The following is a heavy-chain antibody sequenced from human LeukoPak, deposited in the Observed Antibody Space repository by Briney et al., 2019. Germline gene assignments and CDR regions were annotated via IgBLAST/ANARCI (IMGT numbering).Heavy chain of an antibody. CDR2: ISGSGGST. D-gene: IGHD6-13*01. CDR3: ANGHDSSSFDY. V-gene: IGHV3-23*01. CDR1: GFTFSRYA. Sequence: GGSLRLSCAASGFTFSRYAMSWVRQAPGKGLEWVSAISGSGGSTYYADSVKGRFTISRDNSKNTLYLQMNSLRAEDTAVYYCANGHDSSSFDYWGQGTLVTVSS. J-gene: IGHJ4*02.